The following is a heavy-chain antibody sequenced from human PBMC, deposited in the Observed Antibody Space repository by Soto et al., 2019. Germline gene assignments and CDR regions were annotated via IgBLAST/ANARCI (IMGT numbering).Heavy chain of an antibody. V-gene: IGHV3-74*01. CDR2: INSDGSST. Sequence: GGSLRLSCAASGFTFSSYWMHWVRQAPGKGLVWVSRINSDGSSTSYADSVKGRFTISRDNAKNTLYLQMNSLRAEDTAVYYCARGDHDCTNGVCYSYYYYMDVWGKGTTVTVSS. CDR3: ARGDHDCTNGVCYSYYYYMDV. CDR1: GFTFSSYW. D-gene: IGHD2-8*01. J-gene: IGHJ6*03.